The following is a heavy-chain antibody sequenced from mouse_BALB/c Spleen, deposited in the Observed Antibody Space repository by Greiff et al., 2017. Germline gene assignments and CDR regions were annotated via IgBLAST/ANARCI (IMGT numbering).Heavy chain of an antibody. J-gene: IGHJ4*01. Sequence: QVQLQQPGAEFVKPGASVKLSCKASGYTFTSYWMHWVKQRPGQGLEWIGEIDPSDSYTNYNQKFKGKATLTVDKSSSTAYMQLSSLTSEDSAVYYCARHYGNYDYAMDYWGQGTSVTVSS. CDR1: GYTFTSYW. CDR2: IDPSDSYT. V-gene: IGHV1-69*02. D-gene: IGHD2-1*01. CDR3: ARHYGNYDYAMDY.